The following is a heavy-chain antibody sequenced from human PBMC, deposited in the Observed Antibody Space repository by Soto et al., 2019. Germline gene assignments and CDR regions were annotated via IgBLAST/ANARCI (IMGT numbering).Heavy chain of an antibody. J-gene: IGHJ6*02. CDR1: GYTFTSYG. V-gene: IGHV1-18*01. CDR3: ARDQRCGGDCYSPYYYGMDV. Sequence: QVQLVQSGAEVKKPGASVKVSCKASGYTFTSYGINWVRQAPGQGLEWMGWISAYNGNTNYAQKLQGRVTMTTDTSSSTADMELRSLRSDDTAVYYCARDQRCGGDCYSPYYYGMDVWGQGTTVTVS. D-gene: IGHD2-21*02. CDR2: ISAYNGNT.